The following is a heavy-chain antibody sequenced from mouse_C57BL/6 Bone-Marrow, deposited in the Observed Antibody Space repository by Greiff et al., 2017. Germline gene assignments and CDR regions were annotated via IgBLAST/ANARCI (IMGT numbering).Heavy chain of an antibody. Sequence: QVQLQQSGPELVKPGASVKLSCKASGYTFTSYDINWVKQRPGQGLEWIGWIYPRDGSTKYNEKFKGKATLTVDTSSSTAYMELHSLTSEDSAVYFCARRGYYDYVAWFAYWGQGTLVTVSA. CDR3: ARRGYYDYVAWFAY. D-gene: IGHD2-4*01. V-gene: IGHV1-85*01. J-gene: IGHJ3*01. CDR2: IYPRDGST. CDR1: GYTFTSYD.